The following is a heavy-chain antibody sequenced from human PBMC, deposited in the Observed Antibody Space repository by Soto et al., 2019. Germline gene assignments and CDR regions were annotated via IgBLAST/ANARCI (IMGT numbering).Heavy chain of an antibody. CDR3: ARSVGRSNWYGNWLDP. CDR1: GGSISTYY. V-gene: IGHV4-59*01. D-gene: IGHD1-20*01. J-gene: IGHJ5*02. CDR2: IYYNGST. Sequence: SETLSLTCTVSGGSISTYYWSWIRQPPGKALEWIGYIYYNGSTNYNPSLKSRVTISVDTSKNQFSLKFSSVTAADAAVYYCARSVGRSNWYGNWLDPWGQGILVTVSS.